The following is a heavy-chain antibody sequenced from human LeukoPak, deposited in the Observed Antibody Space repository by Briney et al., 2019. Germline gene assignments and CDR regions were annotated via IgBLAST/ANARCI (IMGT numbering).Heavy chain of an antibody. J-gene: IGHJ6*03. D-gene: IGHD4-17*01. CDR2: ISAYNGDT. CDR1: GYTYTSYG. V-gene: IGHV1-18*01. Sequence: ASVKVSCKASGYTYTSYGISWVRQAPGQGLEWMGWISAYNGDTHYAQKLQGRVTMTTETSTSTAYMKLRSLGSDYTAVYYCGRRGGKNYGDYVVYDKYMDVWGTGTTVTVSS. CDR3: GRRGGKNYGDYVVYDKYMDV.